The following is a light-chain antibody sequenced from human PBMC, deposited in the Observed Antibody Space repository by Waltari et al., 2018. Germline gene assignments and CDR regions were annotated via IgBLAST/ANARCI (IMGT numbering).Light chain of an antibody. CDR3: SSYTTSGTFV. Sequence: QSALTQPASVSGSPGQSITIPCTGTSSDVGAYNYVSWYQHHPGKAPKIMIYQVSNRPSGVSNRLSGSKSGHTASLTISGLQAEDEGDYYCSSYTTSGTFVFGGGTKLTVL. J-gene: IGLJ2*01. V-gene: IGLV2-14*01. CDR2: QVS. CDR1: SSDVGAYNY.